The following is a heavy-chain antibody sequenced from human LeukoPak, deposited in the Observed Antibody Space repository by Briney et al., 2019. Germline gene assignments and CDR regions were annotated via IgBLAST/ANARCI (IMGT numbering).Heavy chain of an antibody. CDR2: INGGGVNT. V-gene: IGHV3-23*01. Sequence: GGSLRLSCAASGFTFSSYAMSWVRQAPGEGLEWVSTINGGGVNTHYADSVGGRFTISRDNSKNTLFLQMNSLRDEDTAVYYCTKDLNSNYGPADYWGQGNLVTVSS. J-gene: IGHJ4*02. CDR1: GFTFSSYA. D-gene: IGHD4-11*01. CDR3: TKDLNSNYGPADY.